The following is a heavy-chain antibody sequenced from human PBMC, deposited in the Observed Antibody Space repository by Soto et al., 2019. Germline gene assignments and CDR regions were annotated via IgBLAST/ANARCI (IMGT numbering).Heavy chain of an antibody. Sequence: GSLRLSCAASGFTVSSNYMSWVRQAPGKGLEWVSVIYSGGSTYYADSVKGRFTISRDNSKNTLYLQMNSLRAEDTAVYYCAREYGRELTRTNWFDPWGQGTLVTVSS. CDR2: IYSGGST. J-gene: IGHJ5*02. CDR3: AREYGRELTRTNWFDP. CDR1: GFTVSSNY. D-gene: IGHD1-26*01. V-gene: IGHV3-53*01.